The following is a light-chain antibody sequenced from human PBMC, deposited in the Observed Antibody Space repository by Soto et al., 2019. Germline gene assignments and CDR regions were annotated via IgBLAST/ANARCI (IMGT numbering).Light chain of an antibody. CDR3: QQSYSTPRP. CDR2: AAS. V-gene: IGKV1-39*01. J-gene: IGKJ1*01. CDR1: QSISSY. Sequence: DIQMTQSPSSLSASVGDRVTITCRASQSISSYLNWYQQKPGKAPQLLIYAASSLQSGVPSRFSGSGSGTDFTLSISSLQPEDFATYYCQQSYSTPRPFGQGTKVEIK.